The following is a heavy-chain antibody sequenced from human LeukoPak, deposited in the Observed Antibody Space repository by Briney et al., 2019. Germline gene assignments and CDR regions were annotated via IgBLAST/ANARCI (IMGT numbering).Heavy chain of an antibody. J-gene: IGHJ4*02. V-gene: IGHV3-64*04. CDR3: ARDLGAYCSGGSCYSGDY. CDR2: ISSNGGST. CDR1: GFTFSTYA. D-gene: IGHD2-15*01. Sequence: GGSLRLSCSASGFTFSTYAMHWVRQAPGKGLEYVAAISSNGGSTYYADSVKGRFTISRDNAKNSLYLQMNSLRAEDTAVYYCARDLGAYCSGGSCYSGDYWGQGTLVTVSS.